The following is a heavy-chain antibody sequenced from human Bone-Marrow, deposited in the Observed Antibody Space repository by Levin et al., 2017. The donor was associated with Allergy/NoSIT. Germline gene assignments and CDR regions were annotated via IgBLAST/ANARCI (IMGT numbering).Heavy chain of an antibody. Sequence: GESLKISCAASGFTFSSFPFHWVRQAPGKGLEWVAVISYHISNKYYADSVKGRFTISRDNSKNTLYLQMNSLRAEDTAVYYCARVVNWDDAFDLWGQGTMVTVSS. CDR1: GFTFSSFP. CDR3: ARVVNWDDAFDL. V-gene: IGHV3-30*04. CDR2: ISYHISNK. J-gene: IGHJ3*01. D-gene: IGHD7-27*01.